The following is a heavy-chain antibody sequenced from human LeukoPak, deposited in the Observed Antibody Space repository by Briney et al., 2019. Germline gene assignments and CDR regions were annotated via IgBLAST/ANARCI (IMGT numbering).Heavy chain of an antibody. CDR3: ARDRLVGATTVVY. D-gene: IGHD1-26*01. CDR2: ISSSSYI. Sequence: GGSLRLSCAASGFTFSSYSMNWVRQAPGKGLEWVSSISSSSYIYYADSVKGRFTISRDNAKNSLYLQMNSLRAEDTAVYYCARDRLVGATTVVYWGQGTLVTVSS. J-gene: IGHJ4*02. CDR1: GFTFSSYS. V-gene: IGHV3-21*01.